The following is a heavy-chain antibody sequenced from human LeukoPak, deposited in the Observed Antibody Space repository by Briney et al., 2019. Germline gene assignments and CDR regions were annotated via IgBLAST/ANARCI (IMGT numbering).Heavy chain of an antibody. CDR1: GYTFTGYY. D-gene: IGHD3-22*01. V-gene: IGHV1-2*06. CDR3: ARDWKDSSGYYVLRKFDP. Sequence: PPASVKVSCKSSGYTFTGYYMHWVRQAPGQGPEWMGRINPNSGGTNYAQKFQGRVTMTRDTSISTAYMELSRLRSDDTAVYYCARDWKDSSGYYVLRKFDPWGQGTLVTVSS. CDR2: INPNSGGT. J-gene: IGHJ5*02.